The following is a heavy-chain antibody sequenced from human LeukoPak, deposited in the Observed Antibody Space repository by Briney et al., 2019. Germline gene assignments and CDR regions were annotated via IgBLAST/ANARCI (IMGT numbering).Heavy chain of an antibody. CDR2: IDPYTGNT. J-gene: IGHJ1*01. D-gene: IGHD5-12*01. V-gene: IGHV1-2*02. CDR3: AREYSASEH. CDR1: GYSFVAYY. Sequence: GASVKVSCKAAGYSFVAYYLHWVRQAPGQGLEWMSWIDPYTGNTHYAQKFQGRLTVTRDTSISTTYMELSWLTSDDTAMYYCAREYSASEHWGQGTLVTVSS.